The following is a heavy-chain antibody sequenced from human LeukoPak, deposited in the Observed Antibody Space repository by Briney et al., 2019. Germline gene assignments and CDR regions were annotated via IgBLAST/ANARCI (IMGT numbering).Heavy chain of an antibody. CDR3: AREARFGELEYYFDY. CDR2: INPNSGGT. J-gene: IGHJ4*02. V-gene: IGHV1-2*02. Sequence: ASVKVSCKASGYTFTGYYMHWVRQAPGQGLEWMGWINPNSGGTNYAQKFQGRVTMTRDTSISTAFMELSRLRSDDTAVYYCAREARFGELEYYFDYWGQGTLVTVSS. D-gene: IGHD3-10*01. CDR1: GYTFTGYY.